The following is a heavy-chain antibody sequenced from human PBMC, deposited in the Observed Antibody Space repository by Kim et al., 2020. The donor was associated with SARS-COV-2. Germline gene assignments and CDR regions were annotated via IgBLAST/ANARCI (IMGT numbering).Heavy chain of an antibody. CDR1: GGSITSNSYY. CDR2: IFYSGST. CDR3: ARHKGPTLYYYALDV. J-gene: IGHJ6*02. V-gene: IGHV4-39*01. Sequence: SETLSLTCTVSGGSITSNSYYWAWIRQSPGKGLEWIGNIFYSGSTSYTPSLKNRVTISIDTSKTRLFLKLNSVTAADTAVYYCARHKGPTLYYYALDVWGQGTTVTVSS.